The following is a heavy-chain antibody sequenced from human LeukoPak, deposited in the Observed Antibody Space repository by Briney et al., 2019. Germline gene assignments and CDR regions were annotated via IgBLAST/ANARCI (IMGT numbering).Heavy chain of an antibody. Sequence: GGSLRLSCAASGFTFSSYGMHWVRQAPGKGLEWVAVISYDGSNKYYADSVKGRFTISRDNSKNTLYLQMNSLRAEDTAVYYCAKGRGTVAIRLYYGMDVWGQGTTVTVSS. D-gene: IGHD4-23*01. CDR2: ISYDGSNK. V-gene: IGHV3-30*18. CDR3: AKGRGTVAIRLYYGMDV. CDR1: GFTFSSYG. J-gene: IGHJ6*02.